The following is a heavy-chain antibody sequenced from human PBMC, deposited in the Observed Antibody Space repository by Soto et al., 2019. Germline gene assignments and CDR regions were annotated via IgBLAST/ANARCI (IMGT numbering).Heavy chain of an antibody. Sequence: HPGGSLRLSCAASGFTFSSYAMHWVRQAPGKGLEWVAVISYDGSNKYYADSVKGRFTISRDHSKNTLFLQMNSLRAEDTAVYYCAKGDTSDWSSLDSWGQGTLVTVS. CDR2: ISYDGSNK. CDR3: AKGDTSDWSSLDS. J-gene: IGHJ4*02. D-gene: IGHD6-19*01. CDR1: GFTFSSYA. V-gene: IGHV3-30-3*01.